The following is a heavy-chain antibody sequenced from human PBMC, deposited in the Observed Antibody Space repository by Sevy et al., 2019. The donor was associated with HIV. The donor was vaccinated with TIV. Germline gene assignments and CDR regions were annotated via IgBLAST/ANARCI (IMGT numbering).Heavy chain of an antibody. J-gene: IGHJ6*03. CDR2: ISSSSSTI. CDR1: GFTFSSYS. CDR3: ARAADGLVAAAGTNYYYYYYMDV. V-gene: IGHV3-48*02. D-gene: IGHD6-13*01. Sequence: GGSLRLSCAASGFTFSSYSMNWVRQAPGKGLEWVSYISSSSSTIYYADSVKGRFTISRDNAKNSLYLQMNSLRDEDTAGYYCARAADGLVAAAGTNYYYYYYMDVWGKGTTVTVSS.